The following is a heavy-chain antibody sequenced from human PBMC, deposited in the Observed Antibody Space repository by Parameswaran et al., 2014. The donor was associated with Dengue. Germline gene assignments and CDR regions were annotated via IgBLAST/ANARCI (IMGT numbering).Heavy chain of an antibody. Sequence: QAGGSLRLSCAASGFTFSSYEMNWVRQAPGKGLEWVSYISSSGSTIYYADSVKGRFTISRDNAKNSLYLQMNSLRAEDTAVYYCARTEEYQLLGWFDPWGQGTLVTVSS. CDR2: ISSSGSTI. CDR1: GFTFSSYE. J-gene: IGHJ5*02. D-gene: IGHD2-2*01. CDR3: ARTEEYQLLGWFDP. V-gene: IGHV3-48*03.